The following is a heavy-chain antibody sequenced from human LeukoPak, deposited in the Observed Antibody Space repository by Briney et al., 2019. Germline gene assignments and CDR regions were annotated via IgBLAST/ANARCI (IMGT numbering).Heavy chain of an antibody. CDR2: ISGSGGST. Sequence: GGSLRLSCAASGFTFSTYAMSWVRQAPGKGLEWVSAISGSGGSTYYADSVKGRFTISRDNSKNTLFLQMNSLRAEDTALYYCAKGSSGYFVDLWGQGTLVTVSS. CDR3: AKGSSGYFVDL. D-gene: IGHD3-22*01. CDR1: GFTFSTYA. J-gene: IGHJ5*02. V-gene: IGHV3-23*01.